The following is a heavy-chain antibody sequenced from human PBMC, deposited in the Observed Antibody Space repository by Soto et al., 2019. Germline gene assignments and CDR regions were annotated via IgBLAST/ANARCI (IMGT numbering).Heavy chain of an antibody. D-gene: IGHD1-1*01. J-gene: IGHJ4*02. CDR2: KNERGAT. V-gene: IGHV3-15*02. CDR3: TTNAAAPVGTLAY. CDR1: GFTSSNAK. Sequence: EVQVVESGGALVEPGGSLRLSCVASGFTSSNAKMNWVRQAPGKGLDWVGRKNERGATDYAAPVKGRFTFSRDDSKNTVFLEMNSLKTEDTGVYYCTTNAAAPVGTLAYWGQGTLVSVSS.